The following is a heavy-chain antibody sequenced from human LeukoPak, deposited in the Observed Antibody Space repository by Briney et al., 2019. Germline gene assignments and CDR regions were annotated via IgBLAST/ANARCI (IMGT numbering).Heavy chain of an antibody. CDR3: ARQSIPDCSGGSCYLYYGMEV. Sequence: GESLKISCKGSGYSFTSYWIGWVRQMPGKGLEWMGIIYPGDSDTRYSPSFQGQVTISADKSISTAYLQWSSLKASDTAMYYCARQSIPDCSGGSCYLYYGMEVWGQGTTVTVSS. J-gene: IGHJ6*02. CDR1: GYSFTSYW. V-gene: IGHV5-51*01. CDR2: IYPGDSDT. D-gene: IGHD2-15*01.